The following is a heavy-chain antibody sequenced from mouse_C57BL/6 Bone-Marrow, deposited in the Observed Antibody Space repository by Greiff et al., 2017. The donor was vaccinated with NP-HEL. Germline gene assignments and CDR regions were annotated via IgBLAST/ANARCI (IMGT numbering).Heavy chain of an antibody. CDR2: IDPGGGDT. J-gene: IGHJ4*01. V-gene: IGHV14-1*01. Sequence: VQLQQSGAELVRPGASVKLSCTASGFNITDYYMHWVKQRPEQGLEWIGWIDPGGGDTEYLPKFKGQATMTADTSSNTAYLQLSSLPSEDTAVYYGSRLPGEEAVDCWGQGASVTVAT. CDR3: SRLPGEEAVDC. CDR1: GFNITDYY.